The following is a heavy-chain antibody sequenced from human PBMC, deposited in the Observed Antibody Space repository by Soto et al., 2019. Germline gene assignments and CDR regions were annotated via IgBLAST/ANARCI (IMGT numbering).Heavy chain of an antibody. D-gene: IGHD3-9*01. V-gene: IGHV1-69*05. CDR2: IIPIFGKA. CDR3: ARVVDYDILTGYYGAPYYFDY. Sequence: ASVKVSCKASGGTFSSYAISWVRQAPGQGLERMGGIIPIFGKANYAQKFQGRVTMTTDTSTSTAYMELRSLRSEDTAVYYCARVVDYDILTGYYGAPYYFDYWGQGTLVTVSS. CDR1: GGTFSSYA. J-gene: IGHJ4*02.